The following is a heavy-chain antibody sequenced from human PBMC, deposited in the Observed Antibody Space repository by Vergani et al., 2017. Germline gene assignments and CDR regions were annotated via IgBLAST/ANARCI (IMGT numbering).Heavy chain of an antibody. D-gene: IGHD4-17*01. CDR3: ARLPGETVTTWWYFDL. CDR2: IYPGDSDT. V-gene: IGHV5-51*01. Sequence: EVQLVQSGAEVKKPGESLMISCKGSGYSFTSYWIGWVRQMPGKGLEWMGIIYPGDSDTRYSPSFQGQVTISADKSISTAYLQWSSLKASDTAMYYCARLPGETVTTWWYFDLWGRGTLVTVSS. J-gene: IGHJ2*01. CDR1: GYSFTSYW.